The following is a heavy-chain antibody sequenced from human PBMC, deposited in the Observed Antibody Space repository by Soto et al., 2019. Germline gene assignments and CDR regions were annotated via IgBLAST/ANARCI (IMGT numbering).Heavy chain of an antibody. Sequence: GASVKVSCKASGYTFTGYYMHWVRQAPGQGLEWMGWINPNSGGTNYAQKFQGRVTMTRDTSISTAYMELSRLRSDDTAVYYCARDGYIFSSSETPILVNWFDPWGQGTLVTVSS. V-gene: IGHV1-2*02. D-gene: IGHD6-13*01. CDR2: INPNSGGT. J-gene: IGHJ5*02. CDR1: GYTFTGYY. CDR3: ARDGYIFSSSETPILVNWFDP.